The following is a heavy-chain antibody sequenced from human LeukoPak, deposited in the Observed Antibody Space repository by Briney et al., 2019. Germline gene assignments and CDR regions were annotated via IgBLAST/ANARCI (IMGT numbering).Heavy chain of an antibody. V-gene: IGHV4-59*01. CDR2: TYYSGST. J-gene: IGHJ4*02. Sequence: SETLSLTCTVSGGSISSYYLSWIRQPPGKGLEWIGYTYYSGSTNYNRSLKSRVTISVDTSKNQFSLKLSSVAAADKAVYYCASGIVGVHWFDYWGQGNLVTVSS. CDR1: GGSISSYY. D-gene: IGHD1-26*01. CDR3: ASGIVGVHWFDY.